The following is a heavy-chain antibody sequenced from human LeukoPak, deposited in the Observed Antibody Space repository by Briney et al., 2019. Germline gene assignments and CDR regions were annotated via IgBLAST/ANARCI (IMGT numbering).Heavy chain of an antibody. J-gene: IGHJ4*02. CDR1: GFTFSSYG. D-gene: IGHD4-17*01. Sequence: GGSLRLSCAASGFTFSSYGMHWVRQAPGKGLEWVAVISYDGSNKYYADSVKGRFTISRDNSKNTLYLQMNSLRAEDTAVYYCAKDFEATVTTSGPDYWGQGTLVTVS. CDR3: AKDFEATVTTSGPDY. CDR2: ISYDGSNK. V-gene: IGHV3-30*18.